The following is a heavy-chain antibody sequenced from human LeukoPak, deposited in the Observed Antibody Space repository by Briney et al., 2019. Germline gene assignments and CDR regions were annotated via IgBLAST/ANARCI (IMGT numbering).Heavy chain of an antibody. CDR1: GYTLTSYY. J-gene: IGHJ4*02. V-gene: IGHV1-2*02. D-gene: IGHD3-22*01. CDR2: INPNTGDT. CDR3: ARLFNYYDNSGYYQYYFDY. Sequence: ASVKVSCKASGYTLTSYYMHWVRQAPGQGLEWMEWINPNTGDTSFAQKFQGRVTLTRDTSISTAYMELSRLKSDDTAVYYCARLFNYYDNSGYYQYYFDYWGQGTLVTVSS.